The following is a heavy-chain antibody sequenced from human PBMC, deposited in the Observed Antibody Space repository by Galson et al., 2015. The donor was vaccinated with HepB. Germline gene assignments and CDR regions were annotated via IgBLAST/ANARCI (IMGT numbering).Heavy chain of an antibody. Sequence: SVKVSCKASGYTFTSYYMHWVRQAPGQGLEWMGIINPSGGSTSYAQKFQGRVTMTRDTSTSTVYMELSSLRSEDTAVYYCARDWNGIVGATDYFDYWGQGTLVTVSS. D-gene: IGHD1-26*01. CDR2: INPSGGST. CDR1: GYTFTSYY. J-gene: IGHJ4*02. V-gene: IGHV1-46*01. CDR3: ARDWNGIVGATDYFDY.